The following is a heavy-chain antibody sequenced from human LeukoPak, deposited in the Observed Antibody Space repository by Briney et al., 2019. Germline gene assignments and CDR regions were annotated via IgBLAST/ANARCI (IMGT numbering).Heavy chain of an antibody. D-gene: IGHD4-17*01. CDR2: SHHSGST. CDR3: ARGPGWTTVTRPFDQ. CDR1: GGPFSGYY. J-gene: IGHJ4*02. Sequence: PSETLSLTCAVYGGPFSGYYWNWIRQPPGKGLEWIGESHHSGSTNYNPSLRSRVTISVDTSKNQFSLKVSSVTAADTAVYYCARGPGWTTVTRPFDQWGQGTLVTVSS. V-gene: IGHV4-34*01.